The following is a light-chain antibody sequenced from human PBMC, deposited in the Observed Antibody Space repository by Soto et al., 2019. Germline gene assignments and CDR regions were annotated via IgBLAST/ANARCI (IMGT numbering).Light chain of an antibody. V-gene: IGKV3-20*01. CDR2: DAL. J-gene: IGKJ4*01. CDR1: QTVDDNY. Sequence: ENVLSQSPGRLSLSPGERATLSCRASQTVDDNYLAWYQQKPGQAPRLLIFDALNRASGIPDRFSGSGSGTDFTLTISSLQAEDVAVYYCQQYYSPPLTFGGGTKVDIK. CDR3: QQYYSPPLT.